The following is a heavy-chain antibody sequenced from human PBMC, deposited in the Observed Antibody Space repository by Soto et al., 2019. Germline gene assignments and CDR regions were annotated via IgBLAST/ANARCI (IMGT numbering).Heavy chain of an antibody. D-gene: IGHD3-16*02. CDR2: INWNGGST. CDR3: AREMITFGGVIPGFDI. V-gene: IGHV3-20*01. CDR1: GFTFDDYG. Sequence: GSLRLSCAASGFTFDDYGMSWVRQAPGKGLEWVSGINWNGGSTGYADSVKGRFTISRDNAKNSLYLQMNSLRAEDTALYHCAREMITFGGVIPGFDICGQGTMVTVSS. J-gene: IGHJ3*02.